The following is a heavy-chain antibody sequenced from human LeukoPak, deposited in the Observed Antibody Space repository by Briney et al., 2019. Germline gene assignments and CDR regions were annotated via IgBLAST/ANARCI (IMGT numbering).Heavy chain of an antibody. CDR3: AREGKRITMVRGVITPRGYYYMDV. D-gene: IGHD3-10*01. Sequence: GGSLRLSCAASGFSFSSYTMNWVRQAPGKGLEWVSYISSSSSTIYYADSVKGRFTISRDNAKNSLSLQMNSLRAEDTAVYYCAREGKRITMVRGVITPRGYYYMDVWGKGTTVTVSS. J-gene: IGHJ6*03. CDR1: GFSFSSYT. CDR2: ISSSSSTI. V-gene: IGHV3-48*01.